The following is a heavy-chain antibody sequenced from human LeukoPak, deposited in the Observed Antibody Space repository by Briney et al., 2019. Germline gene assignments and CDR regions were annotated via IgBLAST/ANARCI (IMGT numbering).Heavy chain of an antibody. D-gene: IGHD2-2*01. CDR3: AIQDTVEVSVGTGRDDY. Sequence: ASVKVSCKASGYTFTSFDINWVRQATGQGLEWMGRMNPDSGDTAYAQRFRGRVTMTRDTSTSTAYMELSRLRSDDTAVYFCAIQDTVEVSVGTGRDDYWGQGTLVTVSS. CDR1: GYTFTSFD. CDR2: MNPDSGDT. J-gene: IGHJ4*02. V-gene: IGHV1-8*01.